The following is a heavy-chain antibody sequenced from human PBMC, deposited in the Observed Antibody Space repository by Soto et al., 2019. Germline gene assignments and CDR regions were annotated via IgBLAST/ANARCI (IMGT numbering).Heavy chain of an antibody. CDR1: GFTFTSSA. CDR2: IVVGSGNT. D-gene: IGHD6-13*01. CDR3: AADGYPKGIAAAGTGY. J-gene: IGHJ4*02. V-gene: IGHV1-58*01. Sequence: ASVKVSCKASGFTFTSSAVQWVRQARGQRLEWIGWIVVGSGNTNYAQKFQERVTITRDMSTSTAYMELSSLRSEDTAVYYCAADGYPKGIAAAGTGYWGQGTLVTVSS.